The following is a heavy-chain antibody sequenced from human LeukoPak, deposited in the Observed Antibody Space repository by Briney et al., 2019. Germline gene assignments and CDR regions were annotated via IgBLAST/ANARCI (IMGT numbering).Heavy chain of an antibody. V-gene: IGHV3-48*04. D-gene: IGHD4-17*01. Sequence: GGSLRLSCAASGFTFSSYGMHWVRQAPGKGLEWVSYISSSGSTIYYADSVKGRFTISRDNAKNSLYLQMNSLRAEDTAVYYCARARGDYGDYPWFDPWGQGTLVTVSS. J-gene: IGHJ5*02. CDR3: ARARGDYGDYPWFDP. CDR1: GFTFSSYG. CDR2: ISSSGSTI.